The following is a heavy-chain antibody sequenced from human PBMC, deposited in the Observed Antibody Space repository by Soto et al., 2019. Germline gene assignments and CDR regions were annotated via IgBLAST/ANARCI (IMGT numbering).Heavy chain of an antibody. Sequence: GGSLRLSCVGSGFTFSSYEMNWVRQAPGKGLEWISYMYPSGITIYYADSVKGRFTISRDDAKNSLFLQMNSLTAEDTAVYYCARDSVVPAAPFDYWGQGTLVTVSS. D-gene: IGHD2-2*01. CDR1: GFTFSSYE. CDR2: MYPSGITI. J-gene: IGHJ4*02. V-gene: IGHV3-48*03. CDR3: ARDSVVPAAPFDY.